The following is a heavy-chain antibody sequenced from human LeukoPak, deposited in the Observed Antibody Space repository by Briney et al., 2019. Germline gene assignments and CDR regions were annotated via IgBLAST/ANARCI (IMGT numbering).Heavy chain of an antibody. D-gene: IGHD2-2*01. J-gene: IGHJ6*02. CDR1: GFTFSSYG. CDR2: ISYDGSDK. V-gene: IGHV3-30*19. CDR3: ARSLEPAAFYYYGMDV. Sequence: PGGSLRLSCAASGFTFSSYGMHWVRQAPGKGLEWVAVISYDGSDKYYADSVKGRFTISRDYSKNTLYLQMNSLRAEDTAVYYCARSLEPAAFYYYGMDVWGQGTTVTVSS.